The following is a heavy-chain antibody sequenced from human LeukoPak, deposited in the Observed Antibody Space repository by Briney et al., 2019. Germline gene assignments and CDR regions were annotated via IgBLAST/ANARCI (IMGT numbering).Heavy chain of an antibody. D-gene: IGHD2-2*01. J-gene: IGHJ5*02. CDR3: ARDARLGYCSSTSCHTGPFDP. CDR2: IHYSGST. CDR1: GGSISSYY. Sequence: SETLSLTCTVSGGSISSYYWSWIRQPPGKGLEWIGLIHYSGSTDYNPSLKSGVTILVGTSTDQFSLKLSSVTPADTAVYYRARDARLGYCSSTSCHTGPFDPWGQGTLVTVSS. V-gene: IGHV4-59*12.